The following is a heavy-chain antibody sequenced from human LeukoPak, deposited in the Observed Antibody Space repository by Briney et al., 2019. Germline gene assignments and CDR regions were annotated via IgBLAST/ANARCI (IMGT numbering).Heavy chain of an antibody. CDR3: ARGGYGDYGMDV. CDR1: GFTFSSYS. V-gene: IGHV3-21*01. CDR2: ISSSSSYI. J-gene: IGHJ6*02. Sequence: GGSLRLSCAASGFTFSSYSMNWVRQAPGKGLEWVSSISSSSSYIYYADSVKGRFTISRDNAKNSLYLQMNSLRAEDTAVYYCARGGYGDYGMDVWGQGTTVTASS. D-gene: IGHD4-17*01.